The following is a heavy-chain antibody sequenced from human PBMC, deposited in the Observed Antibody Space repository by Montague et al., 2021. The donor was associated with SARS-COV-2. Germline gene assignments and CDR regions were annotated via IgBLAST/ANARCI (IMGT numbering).Heavy chain of an antibody. Sequence: SETLSLTCTVSGGSISSYYWSWIRQPPGNGLEWIGHVFDSGSTNYNPSLKSRVTISVDTSKNQFSLKLSSVTAADTAVYYCARGEWLRGGMDVWGQGTTVTVPS. V-gene: IGHV4-59*13. CDR1: GGSISSYY. D-gene: IGHD5-12*01. CDR3: ARGEWLRGGMDV. CDR2: VFDSGST. J-gene: IGHJ6*02.